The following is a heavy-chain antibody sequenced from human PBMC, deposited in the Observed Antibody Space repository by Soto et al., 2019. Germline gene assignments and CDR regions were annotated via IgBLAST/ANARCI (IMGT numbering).Heavy chain of an antibody. CDR3: ARESGGGYYDSSGYYLRPYYFDY. V-gene: IGHV3-30-3*01. Sequence: GGSLRLSCAASGFTFSSYAMHWVRQAPGKGLEWVAVISYDGSNKYYADSVKDRFTISRDNSKNTLYLQMNSLRAEDTAVYYCARESGGGYYDSSGYYLRPYYFDYWGQGT. CDR1: GFTFSSYA. D-gene: IGHD3-22*01. CDR2: ISYDGSNK. J-gene: IGHJ4*02.